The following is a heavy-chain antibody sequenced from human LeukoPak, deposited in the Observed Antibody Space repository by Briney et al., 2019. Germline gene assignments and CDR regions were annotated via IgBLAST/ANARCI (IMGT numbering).Heavy chain of an antibody. Sequence: PGGSLRLSCAASGFTFDDYAMHWVRQAPGKGLEWVSGIGWNSGSIGYADSVKGRFTISRDNAKNSLYLQMNSLRAEDTALYYCAKDIRAMVAATLFDYWGQGTLVTVSS. V-gene: IGHV3-9*01. J-gene: IGHJ4*02. D-gene: IGHD2-15*01. CDR2: IGWNSGSI. CDR1: GFTFDDYA. CDR3: AKDIRAMVAATLFDY.